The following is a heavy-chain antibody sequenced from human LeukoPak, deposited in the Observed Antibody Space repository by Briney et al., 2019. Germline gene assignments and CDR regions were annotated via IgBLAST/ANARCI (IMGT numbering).Heavy chain of an antibody. CDR1: GLTFKNHW. J-gene: IGHJ4*02. Sequence: PGGSLRLSCVGSGLTFKNHWMVWLRQAPGKGLEWVANMKQDGSEQYYGDSVRGRFTISRDNAKNSLYLQMNSLRVADTAVYYCARDADWASDYWGQGTLVTVSS. CDR3: ARDADWASDY. D-gene: IGHD3/OR15-3a*01. V-gene: IGHV3-7*01. CDR2: MKQDGSEQ.